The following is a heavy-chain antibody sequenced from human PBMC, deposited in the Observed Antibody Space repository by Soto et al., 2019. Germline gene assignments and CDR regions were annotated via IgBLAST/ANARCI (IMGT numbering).Heavy chain of an antibody. CDR2: IWYDGSNK. D-gene: IGHD3-10*01. CDR1: GFTFSSYG. J-gene: IGHJ4*02. V-gene: IGHV3-33*01. Sequence: AGGSLRLSCAASGFTFSSYGMHWVRQAPGKGLEWVAVIWYDGSNKYYADSVKGRFTISRDNSKNTLYLQMNSLRAEDTAVYYCARDGQLLWFGELPSYYFDYWGQGTLVTVSS. CDR3: ARDGQLLWFGELPSYYFDY.